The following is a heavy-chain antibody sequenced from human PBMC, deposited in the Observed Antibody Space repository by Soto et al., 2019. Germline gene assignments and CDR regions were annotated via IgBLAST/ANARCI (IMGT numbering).Heavy chain of an antibody. J-gene: IGHJ4*02. Sequence: ASVKVYCKASGYTFTSYGISWVRQSPGQGLEWMGWISAYNANTNYAQKLQGRVTMTTDTSTSTAYMELRSLRSDDTAVYYCARVLLVDTAMVTDVWGQGTLVTVSS. CDR1: GYTFTSYG. CDR3: ARVLLVDTAMVTDV. CDR2: ISAYNANT. V-gene: IGHV1-18*01. D-gene: IGHD5-18*01.